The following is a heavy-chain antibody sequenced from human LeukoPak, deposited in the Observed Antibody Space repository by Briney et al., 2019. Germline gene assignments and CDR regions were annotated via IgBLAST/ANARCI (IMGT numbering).Heavy chain of an antibody. CDR2: IYYSGST. CDR3: AREFYSSGWYYYFDY. J-gene: IGHJ4*02. V-gene: IGHV4-59*01. CDR1: GGSISSYY. Sequence: PSETLSLTCTVSGGSISSYYWSWIRQPPGKGLEWIGYIYYSGSTNYNPPLKSRVTISVDTSKNQFSLKLSSVTAADTAVYYCAREFYSSGWYYYFDYWGQGTLVTVSS. D-gene: IGHD6-19*01.